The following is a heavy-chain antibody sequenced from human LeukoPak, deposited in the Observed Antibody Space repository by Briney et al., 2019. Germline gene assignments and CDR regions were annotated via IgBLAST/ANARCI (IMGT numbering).Heavy chain of an antibody. D-gene: IGHD3-22*01. CDR3: ARMARQPTTDYYYEVDY. J-gene: IGHJ4*02. V-gene: IGHV4-59*07. Sequence: SDTLSLTYTHSGGSLTSYYLSWLRQPPGKGLEWIGYIYYTGSTNYNPSLRSRVTISVDTSNNQFSLKLTSVTAADTAVYYCARMARQPTTDYYYEVDYWGQGTLVTVSS. CDR2: IYYTGST. CDR1: GGSLTSYY.